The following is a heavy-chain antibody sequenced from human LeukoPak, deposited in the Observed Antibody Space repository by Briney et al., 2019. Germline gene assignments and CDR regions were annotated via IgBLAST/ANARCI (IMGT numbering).Heavy chain of an antibody. Sequence: PGGSLRLSCAASGFPVSKNYMSWVRQAPGKGLEWVSIIYSGGSTYYADSVKGRFTISRDNSKNTLYLQMNSLRTEDTAVYYCASPGNYFYYYNLDVRGKGTTVTVSS. J-gene: IGHJ6*03. CDR2: IYSGGST. CDR1: GFPVSKNY. CDR3: ASPGNYFYYYNLDV. V-gene: IGHV3-66*02.